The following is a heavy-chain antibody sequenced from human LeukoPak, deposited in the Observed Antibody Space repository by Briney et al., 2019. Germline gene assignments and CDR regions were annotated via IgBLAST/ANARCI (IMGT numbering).Heavy chain of an antibody. CDR1: GFTFSSYS. Sequence: GGSLRLSCAASGFTFSSYSMNWVRQAPGKGLEWVSSISSSSSYIYYADSVKGRFTISRDNAKNSLYLQMNSLRAEDTAVYYCARDTYYYDSSGYYLMGGFDYWGQGTLVTVSS. CDR2: ISSSSSYI. V-gene: IGHV3-21*01. CDR3: ARDTYYYDSSGYYLMGGFDY. D-gene: IGHD3-22*01. J-gene: IGHJ4*02.